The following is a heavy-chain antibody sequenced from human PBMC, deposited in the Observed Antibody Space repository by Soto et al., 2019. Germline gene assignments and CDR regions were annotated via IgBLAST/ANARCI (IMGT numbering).Heavy chain of an antibody. J-gene: IGHJ4*02. CDR2: IKSKTDGGTT. V-gene: IGHV3-15*01. Sequence: GGSLRLSCAASGFTFSNAWMSWVRQAPGKGLEWVGRIKSKTDGGTTDYAAPVKGRFTISRDDSKNTLYLQMNSLKTEDTAVCYCTKVVSEIVVVTALHWGQGTLVTVSS. CDR3: TKVVSEIVVVTALH. CDR1: GFTFSNAW. D-gene: IGHD2-21*02.